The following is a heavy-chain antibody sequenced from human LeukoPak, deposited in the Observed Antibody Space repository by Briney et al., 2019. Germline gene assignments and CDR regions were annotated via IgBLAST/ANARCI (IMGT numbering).Heavy chain of an antibody. D-gene: IGHD2-21*01. Sequence: PSETLSLTCGVSGGSINGDYWSWIRQTPGKGLEWIGYIHYSGRTSYNPSLKSRVTISVDTSKNQFSLRLASVTAADTAVYYCAKETVVVPADDWFGPWGQGTLVTVSS. CDR3: AKETVVVPADDWFGP. V-gene: IGHV4-59*01. CDR1: GGSINGDY. CDR2: IHYSGRT. J-gene: IGHJ5*02.